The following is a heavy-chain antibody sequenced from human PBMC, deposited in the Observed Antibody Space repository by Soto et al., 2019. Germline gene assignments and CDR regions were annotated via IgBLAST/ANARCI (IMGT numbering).Heavy chain of an antibody. V-gene: IGHV4-59*01. CDR1: GGSISTYY. CDR3: ARSHSFDGSIYHYYFDF. CDR2: IYASGAT. J-gene: IGHJ4*02. Sequence: SETLSLTRTVSGGSISTYYWSWIRQPPGGTLEWIGYIYASGATTYNPSLESRVTMSVDMPNNEFSLELTSLTAADTAVYYCARSHSFDGSIYHYYFDFWGQGTLVTVSS. D-gene: IGHD3-10*01.